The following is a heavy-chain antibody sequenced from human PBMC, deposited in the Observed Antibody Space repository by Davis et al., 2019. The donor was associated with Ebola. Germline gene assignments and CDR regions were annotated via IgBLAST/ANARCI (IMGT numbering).Heavy chain of an antibody. V-gene: IGHV3-23*01. D-gene: IGHD2-2*01. CDR1: GLSFNYYA. CDR3: AKDQFCSSARCLYYYGMDV. CDR2: ISGSGGST. Sequence: GESLKISCAASGLSFNYYAMTWVRQAPGKGLEWVSGISGSGGSTYYADSVKGRFTISRDNSQNTLFLQMTSLRVEDTAKYYCAKDQFCSSARCLYYYGMDVWGQGTTVTVS. J-gene: IGHJ6*02.